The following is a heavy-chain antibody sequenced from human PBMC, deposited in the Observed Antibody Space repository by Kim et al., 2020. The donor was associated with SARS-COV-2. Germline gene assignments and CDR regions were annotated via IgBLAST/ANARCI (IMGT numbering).Heavy chain of an antibody. Sequence: GGSLRLSCAASGFTFSSYWMHWVRQAPGKGLVWVSRINSDGSSTSYADSVKGRFTISRDNAKNTLYLQMNSLRAEDTAVYYCARDLPIAVADDWAEYFQHWGQGTLVTVSS. CDR2: INSDGSST. CDR3: ARDLPIAVADDWAEYFQH. CDR1: GFTFSSYW. D-gene: IGHD6-19*01. J-gene: IGHJ1*01. V-gene: IGHV3-74*01.